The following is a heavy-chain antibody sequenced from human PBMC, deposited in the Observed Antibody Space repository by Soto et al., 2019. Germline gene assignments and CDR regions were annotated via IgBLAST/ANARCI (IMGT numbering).Heavy chain of an antibody. CDR1: GYTFTSYY. CDR3: ATPRQWLPFGFDY. J-gene: IGHJ4*02. CDR2: INPSGGST. Sequence: GASVKVSCKASGYTFTSYYMHWVRQAPGQGLEWMGIINPSGGSTSYAQKFQGRVTMTEDTSTDTAYMELSSLRSEDTAVYYCATPRQWLPFGFDYWGQGTLVTVSS. D-gene: IGHD6-19*01. V-gene: IGHV1-46*01.